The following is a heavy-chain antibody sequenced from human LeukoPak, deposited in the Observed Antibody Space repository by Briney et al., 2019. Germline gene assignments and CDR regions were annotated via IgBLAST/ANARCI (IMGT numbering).Heavy chain of an antibody. CDR3: ARRAGAYSHPYDY. D-gene: IGHD4/OR15-4a*01. V-gene: IGHV3-53*01. CDR2: IYSAGST. J-gene: IGHJ4*02. CDR1: GFTVSSNS. Sequence: QTGGSLRLSCTVSGFTVSSNSMSWVRQAPGKGLEWVSFIYSAGSTHYSDSVKGRFTISIDNSKNTLYLQMNSLRVEDTAVYYRARRAGAYSHPYDYWGQGTLVTVSS.